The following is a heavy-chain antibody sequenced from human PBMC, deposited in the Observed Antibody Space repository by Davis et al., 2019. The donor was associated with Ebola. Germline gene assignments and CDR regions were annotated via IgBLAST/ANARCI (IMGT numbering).Heavy chain of an antibody. CDR2: IYPGDSDT. CDR3: ARQQGFLEWFYGMDV. CDR1: GYTFSNYW. Sequence: PGGSLRLSCKASGYTFSNYWIGWVRQMPGKGLEWMGIIYPGDSDTRYSPSFQGQVTISADKSISTAYLQWSSLKASDTAMYYCARQQGFLEWFYGMDVWGQGTTVTVSS. J-gene: IGHJ6*02. V-gene: IGHV5-51*01. D-gene: IGHD3-3*01.